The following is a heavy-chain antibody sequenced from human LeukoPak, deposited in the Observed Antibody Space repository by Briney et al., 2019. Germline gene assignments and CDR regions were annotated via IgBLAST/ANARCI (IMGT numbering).Heavy chain of an antibody. CDR1: GGSFNTNGYY. CDR3: ARIPILREGWGYFDY. CDR2: IRDSGNT. Sequence: SETLSLTCTVSGGSFNTNGYYWTWIRRPPGKGLEWIGYIRDSGNTKYNPSLGSRITISADTSENQFSLNLNSVTAADTAVYYCARIPILREGWGYFDYWGQGTLVTVSS. J-gene: IGHJ4*02. D-gene: IGHD3-10*01. V-gene: IGHV4-30-4*01.